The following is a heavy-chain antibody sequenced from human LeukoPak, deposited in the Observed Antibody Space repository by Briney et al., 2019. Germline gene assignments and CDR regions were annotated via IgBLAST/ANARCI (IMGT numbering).Heavy chain of an antibody. V-gene: IGHV3-30-3*01. CDR1: GFTFSAYA. Sequence: GGSLRPSCAASGFTFSAYAIHWVRQAPGKGLEWVAFISYDGGTKDYTDSVKGRFTISRDNSKNTLFLQMNSLRAEDTAVYYCARDPSGSGSDWPNWGFDYWGQGTLVTASS. J-gene: IGHJ4*02. CDR2: ISYDGGTK. D-gene: IGHD1-26*01. CDR3: ARDPSGSGSDWPNWGFDY.